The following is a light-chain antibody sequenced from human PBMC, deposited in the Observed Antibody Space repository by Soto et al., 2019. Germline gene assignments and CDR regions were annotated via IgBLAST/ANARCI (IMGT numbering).Light chain of an antibody. J-gene: IGKJ5*01. CDR1: QSVSSSY. CDR2: GAS. CDR3: KQYGSSPIT. Sequence: EIVLTQSPGTLSLSPGERATLSCRASQSVSSSYLAWYQQKPGQAHRLLIYGASSRATGIQDRFSGSGSGTDFTLTIRRLEPEDFAVYYCKQYGSSPITFGQGTRLEI. V-gene: IGKV3-20*01.